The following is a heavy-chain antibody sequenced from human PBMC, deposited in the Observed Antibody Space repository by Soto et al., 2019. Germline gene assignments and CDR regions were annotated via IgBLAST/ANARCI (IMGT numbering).Heavy chain of an antibody. D-gene: IGHD6-13*01. CDR3: ARDQFWGYSSSWCNYFDY. Sequence: PSETLSLTCTVSGGSISSYYWSWIRQPAGKGLEWIGRIYTSGSTNYNPSLKSRVTMSVDTSKNQFSLKLSSVTAADTAVYYCARDQFWGYSSSWCNYFDYWGQGTLVTVSS. CDR2: IYTSGST. J-gene: IGHJ4*02. CDR1: GGSISSYY. V-gene: IGHV4-4*07.